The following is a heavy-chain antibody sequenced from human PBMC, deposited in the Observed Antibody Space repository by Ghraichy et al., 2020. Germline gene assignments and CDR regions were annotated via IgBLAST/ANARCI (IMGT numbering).Heavy chain of an antibody. Sequence: SQTLSLTCTVSGGSVTTGTYYWSWIRQPPGKVLEWIGYIYHSGTTNYNSSLTSRVTISIDTSKNQFSLRLTSVTAADTAVYYCARTNPGLTTALAYYYGMDIWGQGTTVTVSS. CDR3: ARTNPGLTTALAYYYGMDI. V-gene: IGHV4-61*01. D-gene: IGHD4-11*01. J-gene: IGHJ6*02. CDR1: GGSVTTGTYY. CDR2: IYHSGTT.